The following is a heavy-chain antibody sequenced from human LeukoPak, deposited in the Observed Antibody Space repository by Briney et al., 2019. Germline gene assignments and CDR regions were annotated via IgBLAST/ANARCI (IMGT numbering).Heavy chain of an antibody. CDR1: GFTFSKYW. V-gene: IGHV3-74*01. CDR2: INTDGTVT. Sequence: PGGSLRLSCAASGFTFSKYWMLWVRQAPGKGLESVSRINTDGTVTTNADSVKGRFTISRDNANNTMFLQMNRVRDEDTALYYGATRQWLAPQPGCWGKGTPVTVSS. D-gene: IGHD6-19*01. J-gene: IGHJ6*04. CDR3: ATRQWLAPQPGC.